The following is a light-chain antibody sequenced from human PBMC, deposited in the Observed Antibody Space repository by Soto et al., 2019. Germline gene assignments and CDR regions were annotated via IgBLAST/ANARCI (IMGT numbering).Light chain of an antibody. Sequence: VFTKARKSVALAPGVNVTLSCSASQSVSSNYLAWYQQKPGQAHRVLISDASGRATGIPDRFSGSGSETDFSLTMNRLEPEDFAAYYCQPYGSSRITFGQGTKVDIK. CDR2: DAS. CDR3: QPYGSSRIT. CDR1: QSVSSNY. V-gene: IGKV3-20*01. J-gene: IGKJ1*01.